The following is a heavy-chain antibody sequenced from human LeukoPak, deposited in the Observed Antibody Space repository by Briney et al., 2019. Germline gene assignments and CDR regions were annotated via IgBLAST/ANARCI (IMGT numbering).Heavy chain of an antibody. J-gene: IGHJ4*02. V-gene: IGHV4-31*03. D-gene: IGHD4-23*01. Sequence: SETLSLTCTVSGGSISSGGYYWSWIRQHPGRGLEWIGYIYYSGSTYYNPSLKSRVTISVDTSKNQFSLKLSSVTAADTAVYYCASTVVDYFEYWGQGTLVTVSS. CDR3: ASTVVDYFEY. CDR1: GGSISSGGYY. CDR2: IYYSGST.